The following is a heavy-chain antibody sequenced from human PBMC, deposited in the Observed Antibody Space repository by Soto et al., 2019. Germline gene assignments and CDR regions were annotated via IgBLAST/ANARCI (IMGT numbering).Heavy chain of an antibody. D-gene: IGHD6-19*01. CDR3: AKGTVSSGWPS. CDR2: ISGSGGTT. J-gene: IGHJ5*02. V-gene: IGHV3-23*01. CDR1: GLTFSSYA. Sequence: EVQLLESGGGLVQPGGSLRLSCAASGLTFSSYAMSWVRQAPGKGLEWVSAISGSGGTTYYADSVKGRFTISRDNSKNTLYLQMNSLRAADTAVYYCAKGTVSSGWPSWGQGTLVTVSS.